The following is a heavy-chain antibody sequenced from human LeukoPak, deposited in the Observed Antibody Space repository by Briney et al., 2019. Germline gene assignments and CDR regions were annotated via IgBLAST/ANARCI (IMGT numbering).Heavy chain of an antibody. Sequence: PGGSLRLSCAVSGFTFIYYDMHWVRQAPGKRLEWVSAIRTTGDTHYPDSVKGRFAMSREDAKNSVHLQMNTLRAGDTAVYYCARGVSYYYDNSGHPGWYFDLWGRGTLVTVSS. V-gene: IGHV3-13*01. CDR2: IRTTGDT. D-gene: IGHD3-22*01. CDR1: GFTFIYYD. CDR3: ARGVSYYYDNSGHPGWYFDL. J-gene: IGHJ2*01.